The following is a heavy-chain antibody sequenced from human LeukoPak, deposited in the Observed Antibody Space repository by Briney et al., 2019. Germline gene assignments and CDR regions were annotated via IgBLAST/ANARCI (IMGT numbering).Heavy chain of an antibody. CDR1: GFTFSSYG. J-gene: IGHJ3*02. CDR3: TTAGTVVTSGDAFDI. Sequence: GGSLRLSCAASGFTFSSYGMHWVRQAPGKGLEWVGRIKSKTDGGTTDYAAPVKGRFTISRDDSKNTLYLQMNSLKTEDTAVYYCTTAGTVVTSGDAFDIWGQGTMVTVSS. V-gene: IGHV3-15*01. CDR2: IKSKTDGGTT. D-gene: IGHD4-23*01.